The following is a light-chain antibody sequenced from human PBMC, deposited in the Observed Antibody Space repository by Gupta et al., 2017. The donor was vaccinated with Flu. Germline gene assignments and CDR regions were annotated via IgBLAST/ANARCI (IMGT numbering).Light chain of an antibody. CDR3: QQRSNWPFT. CDR1: QRVSYY. Sequence: EIVLTQSPATLSLSPGERVTLSCRASQRVSYYLAWYQQRPGRAPRLLIYDASNWDTGIPARFRGSGSETDFALIISSLEPEDFAVYYCQQRSNWPFTFGHGTKVDIK. V-gene: IGKV3-11*01. J-gene: IGKJ3*01. CDR2: DAS.